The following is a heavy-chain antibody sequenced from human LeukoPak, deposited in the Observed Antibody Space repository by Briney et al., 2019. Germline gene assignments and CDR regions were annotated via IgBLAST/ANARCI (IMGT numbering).Heavy chain of an antibody. CDR2: IWYDGSKK. CDR3: AGDLYKGYSSPAY. CDR1: GYTFSSYG. J-gene: IGHJ4*02. D-gene: IGHD6-13*01. Sequence: GRSLRLSCAASGYTFSSYGMQWVRQAPGKGLEWVAVIWYDGSKKYYADSVKGRFTISRDNAKNSLYLQMNSLRAEDTAVYYCAGDLYKGYSSPAYWGQGTLVTVSS. V-gene: IGHV3-33*01.